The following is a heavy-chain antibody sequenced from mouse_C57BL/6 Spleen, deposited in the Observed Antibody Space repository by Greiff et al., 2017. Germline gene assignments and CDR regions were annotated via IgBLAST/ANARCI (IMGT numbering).Heavy chain of an antibody. Sequence: EVNLVESGGGLVKPGGSLKLSCAASGFTFSDYGMHWVRQAPEKGLEWVAYISSGSSTINYADTVKGRFTISRDNAKNTLFLQMTSLRSEDTAMYYCAREEDYYGSYWYFDVWGTGTTVTVSS. CDR3: AREEDYYGSYWYFDV. J-gene: IGHJ1*03. V-gene: IGHV5-17*01. CDR1: GFTFSDYG. D-gene: IGHD1-1*01. CDR2: ISSGSSTI.